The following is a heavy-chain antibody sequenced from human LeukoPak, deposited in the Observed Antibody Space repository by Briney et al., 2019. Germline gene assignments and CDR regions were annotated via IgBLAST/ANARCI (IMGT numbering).Heavy chain of an antibody. D-gene: IGHD3-3*01. Sequence: GGSLRLSCAASGFAFSSYSMNWVRQAPGKGLEWVSSISSSSSYIYYADSVKGRFTISTDNAKNSLYLQMNSLRAEDTAVYYCARAPVDYDFWSGYYIDYWGQGTLVTVSS. CDR3: ARAPVDYDFWSGYYIDY. V-gene: IGHV3-21*01. J-gene: IGHJ4*02. CDR2: ISSSSSYI. CDR1: GFAFSSYS.